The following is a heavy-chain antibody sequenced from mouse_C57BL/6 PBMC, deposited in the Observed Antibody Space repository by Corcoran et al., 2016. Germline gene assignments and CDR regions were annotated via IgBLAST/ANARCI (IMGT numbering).Heavy chain of an antibody. V-gene: IGHV9-3*01. CDR1: GYTFTTYG. D-gene: IGHD2-1*01. CDR3: ARSGGHYGNSWFAY. Sequence: QIQLVQSGPELKKPGETVKISCKASGYTFTTYGMSWVKQAPGKGLKWMGWINTYSGVPTYADDFKGRFAFSLETSASTAYLQINSLKNEDTATYFCARSGGHYGNSWFAYWGQGTLVTVSA. J-gene: IGHJ3*01. CDR2: INTYSGVP.